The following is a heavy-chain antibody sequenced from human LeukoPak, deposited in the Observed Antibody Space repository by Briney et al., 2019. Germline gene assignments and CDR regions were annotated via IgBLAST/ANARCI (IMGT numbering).Heavy chain of an antibody. J-gene: IGHJ4*02. CDR2: ISSTGTTI. CDR1: GFTFSNYA. CDR3: ARVWQDYSGVDY. V-gene: IGHV3-48*02. Sequence: GGSLRLSCAASGFTFSNYAVHWVRQAPGKGLEWLSYISSTGTTIYYADSVKGRFAISRDNARSSLYLQMNSLRDEDTAVYYCARVWQDYSGVDYWGQGTLVTVSS. D-gene: IGHD2-21*01.